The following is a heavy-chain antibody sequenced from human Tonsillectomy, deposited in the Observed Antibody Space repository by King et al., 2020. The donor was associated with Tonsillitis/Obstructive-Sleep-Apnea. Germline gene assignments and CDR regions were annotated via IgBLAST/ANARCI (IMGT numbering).Heavy chain of an antibody. J-gene: IGHJ6*02. Sequence: VQLQRWGAGLLKPSETLSLTCGVSGGSFSGYYWNWIRQAPGKGLEWIAEINHGGNTNYNPSLRRRVTMSVDTSKQQISLRLSSVTAADTAVYYCARVDYDAGGYYGMDVWGQGTTVTVSS. CDR1: GGSFSGYY. CDR2: INHGGNT. V-gene: IGHV4-34*01. D-gene: IGHD4/OR15-4a*01. CDR3: ARVDYDAGGYYGMDV.